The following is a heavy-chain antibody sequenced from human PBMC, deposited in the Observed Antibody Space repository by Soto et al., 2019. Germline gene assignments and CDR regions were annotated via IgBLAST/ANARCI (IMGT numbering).Heavy chain of an antibody. D-gene: IGHD5-18*01. CDR1: GFTFSDYY. J-gene: IGHJ4*02. CDR2: ITSSGSTT. V-gene: IGHV3-11*01. Sequence: VGSLRLSCAASGFTFSDYYMSWIRQAPGKGLEWVSSITSSGSTTYYTDSVKGRFTISRDNAKNSLYLQMNSLRAEDTAVYYCARERYSYGPYYFDYWGQGTLVTVPQ. CDR3: ARERYSYGPYYFDY.